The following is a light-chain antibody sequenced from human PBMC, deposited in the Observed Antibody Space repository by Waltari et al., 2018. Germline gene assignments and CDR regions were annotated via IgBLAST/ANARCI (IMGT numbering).Light chain of an antibody. J-gene: IGKJ5*01. CDR1: QEISIY. CDR2: DAS. CDR3: QQYDAVSIT. Sequence: DIQMTQSPSSLSASVGQRVTISCQASQEISIYLNWYQQKPGQAPKLLIYDASNLETGVPSKFSGSGSGTHFTFTISSLQPEDIATYYCQQYDAVSITFGQGTRLDIK. V-gene: IGKV1-33*01.